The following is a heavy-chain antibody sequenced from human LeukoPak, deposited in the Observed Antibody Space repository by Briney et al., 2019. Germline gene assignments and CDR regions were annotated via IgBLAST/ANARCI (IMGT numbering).Heavy chain of an antibody. J-gene: IGHJ4*02. D-gene: IGHD4-17*01. CDR3: AREDYGDYGGASYYFDY. V-gene: IGHV1-69*04. Sequence: GASVKVSCKASGGTFSSYAISWVRQAPGQGLEWMGRIIPILGIANYAQKFQGRVTITADKSTSTAYMELSGLRSEDTAVYYCAREDYGDYGGASYYFDYWGQGTLVTVSS. CDR1: GGTFSSYA. CDR2: IIPILGIA.